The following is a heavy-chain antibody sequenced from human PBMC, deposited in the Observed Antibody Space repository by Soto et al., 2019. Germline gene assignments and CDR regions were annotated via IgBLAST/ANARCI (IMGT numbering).Heavy chain of an antibody. CDR1: GFTFSSYW. Sequence: EVQLVESGGGLVQPGGSLRLSCAASGFTFSSYWMNWVRQAPGKGLEWVANIKQDGSEKNYVDSVKGRFTISRDNAKNSLYLQMNSLRVDDTAMYYCETCVNYYGSAKKDVWGQGTTVTVSS. V-gene: IGHV3-7*01. CDR3: ETCVNYYGSAKKDV. CDR2: IKQDGSEK. J-gene: IGHJ6*02. D-gene: IGHD3-10*01.